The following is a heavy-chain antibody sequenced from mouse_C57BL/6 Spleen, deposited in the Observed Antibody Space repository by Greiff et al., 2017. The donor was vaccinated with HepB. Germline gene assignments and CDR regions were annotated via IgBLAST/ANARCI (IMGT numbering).Heavy chain of an antibody. V-gene: IGHV1-26*01. CDR3: ASYVGYAMDY. CDR2: INPNNGGT. J-gene: IGHJ4*01. Sequence: VQLQQSGPELVKPGASVKISCKASGYTFTDYYMNWVKQSHGKSLEWIGDINPNNGGTSYNQKVKGKATLTVDKSSSTAYMELRSLTSEDSAVYYCASYVGYAMDYWGQGTSVTVSS. CDR1: GYTFTDYY. D-gene: IGHD1-1*01.